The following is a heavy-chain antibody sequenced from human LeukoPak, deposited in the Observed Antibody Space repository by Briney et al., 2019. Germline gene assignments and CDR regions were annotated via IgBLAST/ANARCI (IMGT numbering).Heavy chain of an antibody. J-gene: IGHJ4*02. CDR2: INHSGST. CDR3: ARGDGGYDFNY. V-gene: IGHV4-34*01. CDR1: GFTFITYW. Sequence: GSLRLSCTASGFTFITYWMNWVRQAPGKGLEWIGEINHSGSTNYNPSLKSRVTISVDTSKNQFSLKLSSVTAADTAVYYCARGDGGYDFNYWGQGTLVTVSS. D-gene: IGHD5-12*01.